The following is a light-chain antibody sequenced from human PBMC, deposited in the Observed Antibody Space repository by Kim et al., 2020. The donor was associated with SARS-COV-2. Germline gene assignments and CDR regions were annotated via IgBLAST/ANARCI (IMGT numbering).Light chain of an antibody. Sequence: QSALTQPRSVSGSPGQSVTISCTGSSSDVGGYKYVSWYQQHPGKAPKLIIYAVSERPSGVPDRFSGSKSGNTASLTISGLQAEDEADYHCCSYAGRKIFFGTGTKVTVL. CDR1: SSDVGGYKY. CDR3: CSYAGRKIF. V-gene: IGLV2-11*01. J-gene: IGLJ1*01. CDR2: AVS.